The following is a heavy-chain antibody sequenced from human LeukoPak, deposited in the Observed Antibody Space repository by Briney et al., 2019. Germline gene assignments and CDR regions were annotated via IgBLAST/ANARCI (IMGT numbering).Heavy chain of an antibody. D-gene: IGHD3-10*01. J-gene: IGHJ4*02. V-gene: IGHV3-30*04. Sequence: GRSLRLSCAASGFTFSSYAMHWVRQAPGKGLEWVAVISYDGSNKYYADSVKGRFTISRDNSKNTLYLQMNSLRAEDTAVYYCAKARYYYGSGRWDYWGQGTLVTVSS. CDR3: AKARYYYGSGRWDY. CDR2: ISYDGSNK. CDR1: GFTFSSYA.